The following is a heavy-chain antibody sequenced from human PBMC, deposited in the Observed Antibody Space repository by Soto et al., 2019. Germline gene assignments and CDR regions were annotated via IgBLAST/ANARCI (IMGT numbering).Heavy chain of an antibody. Sequence: QVQLVESGGGVVQPGRSLRLSRAASGFTFSSYAMHWVRQAPGKGLEWVAVISYDGSNKYYADSVKGRFTISRDNSKNTLYLQMNSLRYENTAVYYCARDSKRYCSGGSCYEVPIYYYYGMDVWGQGTTVTVSS. J-gene: IGHJ6*02. CDR3: ARDSKRYCSGGSCYEVPIYYYYGMDV. V-gene: IGHV3-30-3*01. CDR1: GFTFSSYA. CDR2: ISYDGSNK. D-gene: IGHD2-15*01.